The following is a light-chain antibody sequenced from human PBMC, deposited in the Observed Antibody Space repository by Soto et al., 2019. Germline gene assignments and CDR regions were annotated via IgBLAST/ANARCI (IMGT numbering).Light chain of an antibody. Sequence: QSVLTQPPSLSAAPGQNVTISCSGSSSNIGNNFVSWYQQLPGTAPKLLIFENNKRPSGIPDRFSGSKSGTSATLGITGLQTGDEAHYDCATWDSNLSAVVFGGGTKLTVL. CDR1: SSNIGNNF. J-gene: IGLJ3*02. CDR3: ATWDSNLSAVV. V-gene: IGLV1-51*02. CDR2: ENN.